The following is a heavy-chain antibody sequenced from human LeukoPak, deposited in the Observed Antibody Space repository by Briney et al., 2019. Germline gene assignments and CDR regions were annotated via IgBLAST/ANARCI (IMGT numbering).Heavy chain of an antibody. CDR3: ATCSSTSCYANNYYYYMDV. D-gene: IGHD2-2*01. J-gene: IGHJ6*03. V-gene: IGHV4-59*01. CDR2: IYYSGST. Sequence: SETLSLTCTVSGGSISSYYWSWIRQPPGKGLEWIGYIYYSGSTNYNPSLKSRVTISVDTSKNQFSLKLSSVTAADTAVYYCATCSSTSCYANNYYYYMDVWGKGTTVTASS. CDR1: GGSISSYY.